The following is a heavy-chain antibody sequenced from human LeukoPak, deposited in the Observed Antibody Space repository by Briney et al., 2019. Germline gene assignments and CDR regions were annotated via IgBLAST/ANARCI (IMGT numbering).Heavy chain of an antibody. CDR2: ISYDGSNK. V-gene: IGHV3-30*04. CDR1: GFTFSSYA. CDR3: ARVGRRITIFGVVTARDYYYYYMDV. J-gene: IGHJ6*03. D-gene: IGHD3-3*01. Sequence: GGSLRLSCAASGFTFSSYAMHWVRQAPGKGPEWVAVISYDGSNKYYADSVKGRFTISRDNSKNTLYLQMNSLRAEDTAVYYCARVGRRITIFGVVTARDYYYYYMDVWGKGTTVTVSS.